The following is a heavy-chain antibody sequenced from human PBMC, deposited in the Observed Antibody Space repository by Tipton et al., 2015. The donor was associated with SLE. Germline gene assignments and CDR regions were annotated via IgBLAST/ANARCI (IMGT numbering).Heavy chain of an antibody. CDR2: INHSGST. Sequence: TLSLTCAVYGGSFSGYYWNWIRQPPGKGLEWIGEINHSGSTNYNPSLKSRVTISVDTSKNQFSLKLSSVIAADTAVYYCARTGFYYVPYFQHWGQGTLVTVSS. CDR3: ARTGFYYVPYFQH. CDR1: GGSFSGYY. D-gene: IGHD3-10*02. J-gene: IGHJ1*01. V-gene: IGHV4-34*01.